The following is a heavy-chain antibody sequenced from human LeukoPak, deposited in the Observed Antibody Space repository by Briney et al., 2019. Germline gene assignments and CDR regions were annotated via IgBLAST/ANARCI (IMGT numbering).Heavy chain of an antibody. CDR3: ARGLVVPAATRYWYFDL. D-gene: IGHD2-2*01. Sequence: SETLSLTCAVYGGSFSGYYWSWLRQPPGKGLEWIGEIDHSGSTNYNPSLKSRVTISVDTSKTQFSLKLSSVTAADTAVYYCARGLVVPAATRYWYFDLWGRGTLVTVSS. J-gene: IGHJ2*01. V-gene: IGHV4-34*01. CDR1: GGSFSGYY. CDR2: IDHSGST.